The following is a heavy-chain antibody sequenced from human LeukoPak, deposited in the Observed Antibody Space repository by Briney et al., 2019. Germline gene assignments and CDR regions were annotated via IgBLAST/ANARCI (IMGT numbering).Heavy chain of an antibody. D-gene: IGHD3-22*01. Sequence: PSETLSLTCAVYGGSFSGYYWSWIRQPPGKGLEWIGEINHSGSTNYNPSLKSRVTISVDTSKNQFSLKLSSVTAADTAVYYCASGRGTYYYDSSGYYRQARFDYWGQGTLVTVSS. CDR2: INHSGST. V-gene: IGHV4-34*01. J-gene: IGHJ4*02. CDR1: GGSFSGYY. CDR3: ASGRGTYYYDSSGYYRQARFDY.